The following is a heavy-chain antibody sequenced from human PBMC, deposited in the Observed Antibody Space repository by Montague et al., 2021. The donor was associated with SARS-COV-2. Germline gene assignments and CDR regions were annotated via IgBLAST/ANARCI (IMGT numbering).Heavy chain of an antibody. J-gene: IGHJ4*02. D-gene: IGHD6-19*01. Sequence: YNSSLESRVPISVDTSKNKFSLQLSSMTVSDTAVYYCARHSGVSEVAGLDYWVQGILVTVSS. V-gene: IGHV4-39*01. CDR3: ARHSGVSEVAGLDY.